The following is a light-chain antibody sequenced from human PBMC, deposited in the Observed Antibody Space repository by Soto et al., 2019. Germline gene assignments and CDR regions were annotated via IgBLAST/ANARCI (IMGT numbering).Light chain of an antibody. Sequence: DIQMTQSPSSLSASVGDRVTVSCRASQTISSYLNWYQQKPGQAPKLLIFAASTLQSGVPSRFSGSGSGTDFTLTISSLQPDDFATYYCQQSYSGRTFGQGTKV. J-gene: IGKJ1*01. CDR1: QTISSY. V-gene: IGKV1-39*01. CDR3: QQSYSGRT. CDR2: AAS.